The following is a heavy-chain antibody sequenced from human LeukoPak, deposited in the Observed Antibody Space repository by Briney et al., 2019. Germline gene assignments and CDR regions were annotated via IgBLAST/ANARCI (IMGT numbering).Heavy chain of an antibody. J-gene: IGHJ4*02. CDR1: GASISSSNW. D-gene: IGHD6-13*01. Sequence: SETLSLTCAVSGASISSSNWWSWVRQSPGKGLEWIGEIHHSGTTNYNPSLKSRVSISVDKSKNQFSLKLRSMTAADTAVYYCARVSASIATTGTSGYWGQGTLVSVS. CDR2: IHHSGTT. CDR3: ARVSASIATTGTSGY. V-gene: IGHV4-4*02.